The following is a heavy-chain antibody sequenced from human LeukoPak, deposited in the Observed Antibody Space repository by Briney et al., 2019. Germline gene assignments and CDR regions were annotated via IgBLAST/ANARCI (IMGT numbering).Heavy chain of an antibody. D-gene: IGHD3-22*01. Sequence: GGSLRLSCAASGFTFSNYAMSWVRQAPGKGLEWVSSISSSSSYIYYADSVKGRFTISRDNAKNSLYLQMNSLRAEDTAMYYCARVGYYDNCCYSIDYWGQGTRVTVSS. V-gene: IGHV3-21*04. J-gene: IGHJ4*02. CDR2: ISSSSSYI. CDR1: GFTFSNYA. CDR3: ARVGYYDNCCYSIDY.